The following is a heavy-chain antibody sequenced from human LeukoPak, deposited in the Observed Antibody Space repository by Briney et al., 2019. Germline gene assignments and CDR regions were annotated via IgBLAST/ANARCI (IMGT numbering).Heavy chain of an antibody. D-gene: IGHD1-14*01. CDR2: IFSGGDT. Sequence: SETLSLTCTVSAVSISGYYWTWIRQPPGKGLEWIGYIFSGGDTEYNPSLRSRVDISIDMSTNQFSLKMTSVTAADTAVYYCAKDQNPTKWGQGALVIVSS. J-gene: IGHJ4*02. V-gene: IGHV4-59*01. CDR3: AKDQNPTK. CDR1: AVSISGYY.